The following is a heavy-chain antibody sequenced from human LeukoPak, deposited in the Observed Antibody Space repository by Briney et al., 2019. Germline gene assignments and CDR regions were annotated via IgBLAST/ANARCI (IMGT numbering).Heavy chain of an antibody. J-gene: IGHJ2*01. D-gene: IGHD3-10*01. V-gene: IGHV4-59*08. Sequence: KPSETLSLTCTVSGGSVSSDSWNWIRQSPGKGLEWIGYIYNTGSSNHNPSLKNRVTISFDKSKSHLSLNLTSVTAADTAIYYCARHGNMNMVQGAFWYFDLWGRGTLVTVSS. CDR3: ARHGNMNMVQGAFWYFDL. CDR1: GGSVSSDS. CDR2: IYNTGSS.